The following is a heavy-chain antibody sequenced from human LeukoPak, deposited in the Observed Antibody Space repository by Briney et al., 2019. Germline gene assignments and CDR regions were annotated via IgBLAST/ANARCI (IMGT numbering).Heavy chain of an antibody. CDR1: GFTFSSYS. J-gene: IGHJ4*02. Sequence: GGSLRLSCAASGFTFSSYSMNWVRQAPGKGLEWVSAISGSGGSTYYADSVKGRFTISSDNSKNTLYLQMNSLRAEDTAVYYCAKHTAMNYFDYWGQGTLITVSS. V-gene: IGHV3-23*01. CDR2: ISGSGGST. D-gene: IGHD5-18*01. CDR3: AKHTAMNYFDY.